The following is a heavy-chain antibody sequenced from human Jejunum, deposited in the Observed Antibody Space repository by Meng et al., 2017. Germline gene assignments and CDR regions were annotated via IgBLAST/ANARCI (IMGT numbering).Heavy chain of an antibody. CDR2: ISTSGSTI. J-gene: IGHJ6*02. V-gene: IGHV3-11*01. D-gene: IGHD5-18*01. CDR1: GFTFSDYY. Sequence: GGSLRLSCAGSGFTFSDYYMNWIRQAPGKGLEWVSYISTSGSTISYADSVKGRFTVSRDNAKNSLYLQLSSLSAEDTAVYYCARRGYSYGYYYYGLDVWGQGTRVTGYS. CDR3: ARRGYSYGYYYYGLDV.